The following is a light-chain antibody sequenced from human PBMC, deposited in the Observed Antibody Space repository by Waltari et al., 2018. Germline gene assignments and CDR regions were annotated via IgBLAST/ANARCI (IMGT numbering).Light chain of an antibody. CDR2: AES. CDR3: QQSYNTPRT. CDR1: QSISSY. Sequence: DIQMTQSPSSLSASVGDRVTITCRASQSISSYLNSYLNWYQQKPGKAPKLLIYAESSLQSGVPSRFSGSGSGTDFTLTISSLQPEDFGTYYCQQSYNTPRTFGQGTKLEIK. V-gene: IGKV1-39*01. J-gene: IGKJ2*01.